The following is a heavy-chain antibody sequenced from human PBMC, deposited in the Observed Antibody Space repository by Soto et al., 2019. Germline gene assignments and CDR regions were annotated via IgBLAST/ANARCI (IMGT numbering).Heavy chain of an antibody. Sequence: QITLKESGPTLVRPTQTLTLTCTFSGFSLSTSEVAVGWIRQPPGKALEWLALIYWDDDKRYSPSLKSRLTIMKDISKNQVVLTMTNTDPVDTATYYSVYRLEVGKLQPKFAYWGQGSLITVSS. CDR2: IYWDDDK. D-gene: IGHD6-13*01. V-gene: IGHV2-5*02. CDR3: VYRLEVGKLQPKFAY. J-gene: IGHJ4*02. CDR1: GFSLSTSEVA.